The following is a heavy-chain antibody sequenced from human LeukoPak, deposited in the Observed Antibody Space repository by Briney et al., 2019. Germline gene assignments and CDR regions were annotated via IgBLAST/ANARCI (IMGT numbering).Heavy chain of an antibody. CDR2: ISSSSSYI. CDR3: AELGITMIGGV. J-gene: IGHJ6*04. V-gene: IGHV3-21*01. CDR1: GFTVNSNY. D-gene: IGHD3-10*02. Sequence: PGGSLRLSCAASGFTVNSNYMSWVRHAPGKGLEWVSSISSSSSYIYYADSVKGRFTISRDNAKNSLYLQMNSLRAEDTAVYYCAELGITMIGGVWGKGTTVTISS.